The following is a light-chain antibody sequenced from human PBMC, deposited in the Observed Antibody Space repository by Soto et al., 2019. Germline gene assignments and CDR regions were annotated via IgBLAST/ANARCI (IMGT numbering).Light chain of an antibody. CDR2: GXS. CDR3: QQYESTPPT. CDR1: QNFVYSSNNKNN. V-gene: IGKV4-1*01. J-gene: IGKJ5*01. Sequence: DIVGPQSQDALAGFLGARATINGKSSQNFVYSSNNKNNLVCYQQKPGQTPNLLXDGXSTRECGGPDRLSGSGSGTDFTLTITSLQAEDVSSYYCQQYESTPPTVGRGTRLEIK.